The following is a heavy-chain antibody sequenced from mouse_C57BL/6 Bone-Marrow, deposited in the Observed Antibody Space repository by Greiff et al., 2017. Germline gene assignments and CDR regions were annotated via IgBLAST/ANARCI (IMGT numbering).Heavy chain of an antibody. CDR1: GYTFTDYY. J-gene: IGHJ3*01. Sequence: VQLQQSGAELVKPGASVKISCKASGYTFTDYYINWVKQRPGQGLEWIGKIGPGSGSTYYNEKFKGKATLTADKSSSTAYMQLSSLTSEDSSVYFCASQNYYDYGGFAYWGQGTLVTVSA. V-gene: IGHV1-77*01. D-gene: IGHD2-4*01. CDR2: IGPGSGST. CDR3: ASQNYYDYGGFAY.